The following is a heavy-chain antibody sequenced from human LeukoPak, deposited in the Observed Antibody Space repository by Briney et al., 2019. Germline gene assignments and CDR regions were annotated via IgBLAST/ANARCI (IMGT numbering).Heavy chain of an antibody. J-gene: IGHJ4*02. CDR2: MNPNSGNT. CDR1: GYTFTGYY. V-gene: IGHV1-8*02. D-gene: IGHD5-12*01. Sequence: ASVKVSCKASGYTFTGYYMHWVRQATGQGLEWMGWMNPNSGNTGYAQKFQGRVTMTRNTSISTAYMELSSLRSEDTAVYYCARGGRSQVWWLPRYYFDYWGQGTLVTVSS. CDR3: ARGGRSQVWWLPRYYFDY.